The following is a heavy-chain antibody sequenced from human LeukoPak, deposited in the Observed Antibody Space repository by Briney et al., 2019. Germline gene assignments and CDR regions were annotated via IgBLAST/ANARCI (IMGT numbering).Heavy chain of an antibody. CDR3: ARERIAAAGYYFDC. D-gene: IGHD6-13*01. CDR2: IYYSGST. CDR1: GGSISSYY. V-gene: IGHV4-59*01. Sequence: SETLSLTCTVSGGSISSYYWSWIRQPPGKGLEWIGYIYYSGSTNYNPSLKSRVTISVDTSKNQFSLKLSSVTAADAAVYYCARERIAAAGYYFDCWGQGTLVTVSS. J-gene: IGHJ4*02.